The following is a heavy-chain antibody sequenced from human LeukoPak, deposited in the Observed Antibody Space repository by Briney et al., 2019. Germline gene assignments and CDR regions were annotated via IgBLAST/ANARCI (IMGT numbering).Heavy chain of an antibody. CDR1: GFTFDDYG. J-gene: IGHJ2*01. CDR3: ARKPTVTTDWYFDL. CDR2: INWNGGST. Sequence: GGFLRLSCAASGFTFDDYGMSWVRQAPGKGLEWVSGINWNGGSTGYADSVKGRFTISRDNAKNSLYLQMNSLRADDTALYHCARKPTVTTDWYFDLLGRGNLVTVSS. V-gene: IGHV3-20*01. D-gene: IGHD4-17*01.